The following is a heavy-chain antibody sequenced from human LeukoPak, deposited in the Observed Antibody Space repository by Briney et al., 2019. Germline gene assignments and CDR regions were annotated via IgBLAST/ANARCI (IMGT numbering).Heavy chain of an antibody. CDR2: ISSSSSYI. D-gene: IGHD3-16*01. J-gene: IGHJ4*02. CDR3: ARRGGLSSGRGFDH. Sequence: GGSLRLSCVASGFDFNYHDMNWVRQAPGKGLEWVSSISSSSSYIYFADSTKGRFTISRDNANSSVFLQMNSLRPEDTAVYYCARRGGLSSGRGFDHWGQGTLVTVSS. V-gene: IGHV3-21*01. CDR1: GFDFNYHD.